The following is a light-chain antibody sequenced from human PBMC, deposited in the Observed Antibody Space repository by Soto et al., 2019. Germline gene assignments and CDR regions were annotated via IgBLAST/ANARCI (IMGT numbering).Light chain of an antibody. CDR1: QGISSY. J-gene: IGKJ4*01. V-gene: IGKV1-8*01. CDR2: AAS. CDR3: EEDYSYPFT. Sequence: ALRMTQSPSSFSASTGDSVTITCRARQGISSYLAWYQQKPGKAPKLRIYAASTVQSVAPSRFSWTGSGTAVTLISSCLQSEDFGTYYWEEDYSYPFTFGGGTKVVSK.